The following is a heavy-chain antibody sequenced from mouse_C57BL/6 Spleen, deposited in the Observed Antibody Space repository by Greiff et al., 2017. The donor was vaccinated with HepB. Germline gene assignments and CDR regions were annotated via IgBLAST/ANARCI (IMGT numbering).Heavy chain of an antibody. D-gene: IGHD4-1*01. CDR2: IYPRSGNT. J-gene: IGHJ3*01. CDR3: ARNWDEGFAY. Sequence: QVQLKQSGAELARPGASVKLSCKASGYTFTSYGISWVKQSTGQGLEWIGEIYPRSGNTYYNEKFKGKATLTADKSSSTAYMELRSLTSEDSAVYFCARNWDEGFAYWGQGTLVTVSA. CDR1: GYTFTSYG. V-gene: IGHV1-81*01.